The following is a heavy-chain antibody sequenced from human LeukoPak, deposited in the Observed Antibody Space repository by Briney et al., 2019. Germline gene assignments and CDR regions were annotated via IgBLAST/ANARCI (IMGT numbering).Heavy chain of an antibody. V-gene: IGHV1-69*13. Sequence: GASVKVSCKASGGTFGSYAISWVRQAPGQGLEWMGGIIPIFGTANYAQKFQGRVTITADESTSTAYTELSSLRSEDTAVYYCARGAAVAGTFDYWGQGTLVTVSS. J-gene: IGHJ4*02. CDR1: GGTFGSYA. CDR3: ARGAAVAGTFDY. CDR2: IIPIFGTA. D-gene: IGHD6-19*01.